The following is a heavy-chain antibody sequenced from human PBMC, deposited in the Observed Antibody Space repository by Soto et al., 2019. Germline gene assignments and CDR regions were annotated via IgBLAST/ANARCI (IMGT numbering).Heavy chain of an antibody. CDR2: IYYSGST. J-gene: IGHJ4*02. Sequence: SETLSLTCTVSGCSISSYDWSWIRQPPGKGLEWIGYIYYSGSTNYNPSLKSRVTISVDTSKNQFSLKLSSVTAADTAVYYCARGRDYVWGSYRYFDYWGQGTLVTVSS. D-gene: IGHD3-16*02. CDR3: ARGRDYVWGSYRYFDY. V-gene: IGHV4-59*12. CDR1: GCSISSYD.